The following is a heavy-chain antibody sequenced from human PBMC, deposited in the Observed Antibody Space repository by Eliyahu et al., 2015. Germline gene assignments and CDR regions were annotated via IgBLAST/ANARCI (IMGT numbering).Heavy chain of an antibody. CDR2: XSGAGDXI. CDR1: GFTFSDYY. J-gene: IGHJ6*02. V-gene: IGHV3-11*01. Sequence: QMQLVESGGGLVKPGGSLRLSWVASGFTFSDYYLSXXRXAPGKGLEWLSYXSGAGDXIYYAAVKGRFTISRDNAKNSLYLQMDSLRAEDTAVYYCARERYYYGMDVWGQGTTVTVS. CDR3: ARERYYYGMDV.